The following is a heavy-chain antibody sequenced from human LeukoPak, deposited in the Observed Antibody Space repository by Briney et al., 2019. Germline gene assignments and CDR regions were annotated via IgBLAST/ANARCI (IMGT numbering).Heavy chain of an antibody. Sequence: GGPLRLSCTASGLTFSSYGMHWVRQAPGKGLEWVAVISYDGSNKYYADSVKGRFTISRDNSKNTLYVQMNSLRAEDTAVYYCARDPAKFWSGHDYWGQGTLVTVSS. V-gene: IGHV3-30*03. CDR3: ARDPAKFWSGHDY. CDR2: ISYDGSNK. D-gene: IGHD3-3*01. J-gene: IGHJ4*02. CDR1: GLTFSSYG.